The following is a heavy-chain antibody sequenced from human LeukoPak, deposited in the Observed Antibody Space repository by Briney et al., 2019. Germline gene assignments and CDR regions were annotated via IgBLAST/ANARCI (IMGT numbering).Heavy chain of an antibody. J-gene: IGHJ4*02. Sequence: GGSLRLSCAASGFTFSSYAMHWVRQAPGKGLEWVAVISYDGSNKYYADSVKGRFTNSRDNSKNTLYLQMNSLRAEDTAVYYCARSNVAIAAAGSHDYWGQGTLVTVSS. CDR1: GFTFSSYA. CDR3: ARSNVAIAAAGSHDY. V-gene: IGHV3-30*01. D-gene: IGHD6-13*01. CDR2: ISYDGSNK.